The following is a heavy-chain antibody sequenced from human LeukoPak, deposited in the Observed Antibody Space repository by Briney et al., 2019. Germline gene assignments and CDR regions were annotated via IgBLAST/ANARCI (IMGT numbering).Heavy chain of an antibody. V-gene: IGHV3-21*06. CDR1: GFTFSNYN. CDR3: ARQGLYDSSDFWTFQH. Sequence: GGSLRLSCAASGFTFSNYNMNWVRQAPGRGLEWVSVISSSSRYMYYADSVKGRFTISRDNAKNSLYLQMNSLRAEDTAVYYCARQGLYDSSDFWTFQHWGQGTLVTVSS. J-gene: IGHJ1*01. D-gene: IGHD3/OR15-3a*01. CDR2: ISSSSRYM.